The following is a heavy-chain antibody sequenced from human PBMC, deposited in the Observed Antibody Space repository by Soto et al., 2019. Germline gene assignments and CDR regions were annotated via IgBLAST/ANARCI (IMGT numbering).Heavy chain of an antibody. V-gene: IGHV3-23*02. CDR2: ISGGGVDT. J-gene: IGHJ4*02. CDR1: GFTFSNYA. Sequence: EVQLLESGGGLVQPGGSLRLSCAASGFTFSNYAMSWVRQAPAKGPEWVSGISGGGVDTYDVDSVKGRFIISRDNSRNTLYLQLSTLRADDAAVYYCAKEAAGIGVPLFDSWSQGTLVTVSS. CDR3: AKEAAGIGVPLFDS. D-gene: IGHD3-3*01.